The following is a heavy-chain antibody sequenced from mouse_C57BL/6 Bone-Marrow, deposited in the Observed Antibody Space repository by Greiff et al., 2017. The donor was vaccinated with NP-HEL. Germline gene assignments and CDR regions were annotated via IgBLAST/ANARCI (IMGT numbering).Heavy chain of an antibody. CDR2: INPYNGGT. CDR3: ARPGSSPSWFAY. J-gene: IGHJ3*01. V-gene: IGHV1-19*01. CDR1: GYTFTDYY. D-gene: IGHD1-1*01. Sequence: VQLQQSGPVLVKPGASVKMSCKASGYTFTDYYMNWVKQSHGKSLEWIGVINPYNGGTSYNQKFKGKATLTVDKSSSTAYMELNSLTSEDSAVSYCARPGSSPSWFAYWGQGTLVTVSA.